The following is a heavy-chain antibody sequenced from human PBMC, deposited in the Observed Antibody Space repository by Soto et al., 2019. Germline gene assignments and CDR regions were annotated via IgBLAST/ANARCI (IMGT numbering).Heavy chain of an antibody. CDR3: ATRREYCTNGVCYVRDDPHGYDAFDI. J-gene: IGHJ3*02. Sequence: ASVKVSCKVSGYTLTELSMHWVRQAPGKGLEWMGGFDPEDGETIYAQKFQGRVTMTEDTSTDTAYMELSSLRSEDTAVYYCATRREYCTNGVCYVRDDPHGYDAFDIWGQGXMVTVPS. CDR1: GYTLTELS. CDR2: FDPEDGET. D-gene: IGHD2-8*01. V-gene: IGHV1-24*01.